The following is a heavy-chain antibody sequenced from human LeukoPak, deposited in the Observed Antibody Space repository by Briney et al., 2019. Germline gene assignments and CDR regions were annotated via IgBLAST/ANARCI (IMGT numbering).Heavy chain of an antibody. CDR2: INGDGSSI. J-gene: IGHJ4*02. D-gene: IGHD2-21*02. V-gene: IGHV3-74*03. CDR3: VRESAYCGGDCYSPRGDY. CDR1: GFTFSSFW. Sequence: GGSLRLSCAASGFTFSSFWMHWVRQTPGKGLVWVSRINGDGSSIKYADSVKGRFTMSRDNAKNTLFLQMNSLRAEDTALYYCVRESAYCGGDCYSPRGDYWGQGTLVTVSS.